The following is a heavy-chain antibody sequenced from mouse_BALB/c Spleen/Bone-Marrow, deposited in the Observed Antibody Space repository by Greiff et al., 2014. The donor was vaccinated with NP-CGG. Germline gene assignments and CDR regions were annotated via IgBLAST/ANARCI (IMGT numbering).Heavy chain of an antibody. CDR2: IDPANGNT. Sequence: EVQLQQSGAEPVKPGASVKLSCTASGFNIKDTYMHWVKQRPEQGLEWIGRIDPANGNTKYDPKFQGKATITADTSSNTAYLQLSSLTSEDTAVYFCASYYRYDRRFAYWGQGTLVTVSA. D-gene: IGHD2-14*01. CDR3: ASYYRYDRRFAY. J-gene: IGHJ3*01. V-gene: IGHV14-3*02. CDR1: GFNIKDTY.